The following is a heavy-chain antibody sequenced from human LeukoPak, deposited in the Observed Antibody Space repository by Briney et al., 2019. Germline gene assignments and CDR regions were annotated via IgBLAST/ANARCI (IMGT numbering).Heavy chain of an antibody. J-gene: IGHJ4*02. D-gene: IGHD2-2*01. Sequence: GGSLRLSCAASGFTFSNYAMSWVRQAPGKGLEWVSAISGSGGSTYYADSVQGRFTISRDDSKNTLYLQMSSLRAEDTALYYCVKDLLGYCSSTSCYATGPFDYWGQGTLVTVSS. V-gene: IGHV3-23*01. CDR2: ISGSGGST. CDR1: GFTFSNYA. CDR3: VKDLLGYCSSTSCYATGPFDY.